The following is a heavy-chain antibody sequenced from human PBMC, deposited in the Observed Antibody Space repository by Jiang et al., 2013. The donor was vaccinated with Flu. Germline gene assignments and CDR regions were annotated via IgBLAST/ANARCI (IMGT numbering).Heavy chain of an antibody. CDR2: IYYSGST. J-gene: IGHJ3*02. CDR3: ARLLHQAAFDI. CDR1: GGSISSYY. V-gene: IGHV4-59*08. Sequence: GSGLVKPSETLSLTCTVSGGSISSYYWSWIRQPPGKGLEWIGYIYYSGSTNYNPSLKSRVTISVDTSKNQFSLKLSSVTAADTAVYYCARLLHQAAFDIWGQGTMVTVSS.